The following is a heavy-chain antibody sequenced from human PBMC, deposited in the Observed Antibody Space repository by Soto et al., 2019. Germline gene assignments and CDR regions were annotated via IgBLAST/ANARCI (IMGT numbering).Heavy chain of an antibody. CDR3: TRGPRSTSTGTGAF. CDR1: GFTFSMYW. CDR2: INDDGIST. J-gene: IGHJ4*02. V-gene: IGHV3-74*01. D-gene: IGHD1-1*01. Sequence: GGSLRLSCAASGFTFSMYWMHWVRQVPGKGPEWVSRINDDGISTNYADSVKGRFTISRDNAKNTLYLQMNALRVEDTAVYYCTRGPRSTSTGTGAFWGQGTLVTVPQ.